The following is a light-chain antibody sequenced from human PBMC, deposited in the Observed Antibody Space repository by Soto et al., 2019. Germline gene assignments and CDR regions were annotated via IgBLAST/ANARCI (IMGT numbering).Light chain of an antibody. J-gene: IGLJ2*01. V-gene: IGLV1-44*01. CDR3: TAWDDSLNGPV. CDR1: SSNIGSNT. Sequence: QSVMTQPPSASGTPGQRVTISCSGSSSNIGSNTVNWYQQLPGTAPKLLIYANNQRPSGVPDRFSGSKSGTSASLAIRGLQSEDEAEYYCTAWDDSLNGPVFGGGTQLTVL. CDR2: ANN.